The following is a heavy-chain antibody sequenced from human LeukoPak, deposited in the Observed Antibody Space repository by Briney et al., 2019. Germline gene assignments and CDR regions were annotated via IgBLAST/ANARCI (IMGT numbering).Heavy chain of an antibody. CDR3: ARYTANTAGYSFDF. Sequence: PSETLSLTCTVSGYSISSGYYWSWIRQPPGKGLEWIATIHHSGVTYYNPSLKSRVTMSVDTSKNQFSLKLGPVTAAGTAVYYCARYTANTAGYSFDFWGQGALVTVSS. J-gene: IGHJ4*02. CDR1: GYSISSGYY. V-gene: IGHV4-38-2*02. D-gene: IGHD3-22*01. CDR2: IHHSGVT.